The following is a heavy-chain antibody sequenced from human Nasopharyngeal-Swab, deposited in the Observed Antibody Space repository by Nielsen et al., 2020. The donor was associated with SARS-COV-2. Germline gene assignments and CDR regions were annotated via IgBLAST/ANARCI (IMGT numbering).Heavy chain of an antibody. J-gene: IGHJ6*03. CDR2: ISSSSSYI. CDR3: ARDGDYYYYYMDV. CDR1: GFTFSSYS. Sequence: GSLKISCAASGFTFSSYSMNWVRQAPGKGLEWVSSISSSSSYIYYADSVKGRFTISRDNAKNSLYLQMNSLRAEDTAVYYCARDGDYYYYYMDVWGKGTTVTVSS. V-gene: IGHV3-21*01. D-gene: IGHD3-10*01.